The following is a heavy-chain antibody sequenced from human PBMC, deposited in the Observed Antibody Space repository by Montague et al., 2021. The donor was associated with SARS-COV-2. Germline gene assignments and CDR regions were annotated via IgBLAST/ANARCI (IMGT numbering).Heavy chain of an antibody. V-gene: IGHV4-4*02. Sequence: SETLSLTCAVSGGSVTTSTWWSWVRQPPGQGLEWIGEIYHSGSASYNPXXRRRVTLSIDKSKNHFSLRLTSVTAADTAIYYCASPFSSWSRKFDYWGQGILVTVSS. CDR1: GGSVTTSTW. CDR3: ASPFSSWSRKFDY. J-gene: IGHJ4*02. CDR2: IYHSGSA. D-gene: IGHD6-13*01.